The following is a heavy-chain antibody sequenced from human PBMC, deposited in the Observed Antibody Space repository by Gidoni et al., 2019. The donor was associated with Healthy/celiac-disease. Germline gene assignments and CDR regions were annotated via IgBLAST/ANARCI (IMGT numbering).Heavy chain of an antibody. CDR1: GGSISRGGYY. J-gene: IGHJ6*02. V-gene: IGHV4-31*03. CDR2: IYYSGST. CDR3: ARDAKLVVPAAMDV. Sequence: QVQLQESGPGLVKPSQTLSLTCTVAGGSISRGGYYWSWIRQHPGKGLEWIGYIYYSGSTYYNPSLKSRVTISVDTSKNQFSLKLSSVTAADTAVYYCARDAKLVVPAAMDVWGQGTTVTVSS. D-gene: IGHD2-2*01.